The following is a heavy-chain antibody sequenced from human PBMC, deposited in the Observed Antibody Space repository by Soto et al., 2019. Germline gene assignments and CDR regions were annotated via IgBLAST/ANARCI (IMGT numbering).Heavy chain of an antibody. D-gene: IGHD4-17*01. V-gene: IGHV4-31*03. CDR3: ARSSEATVTAFDC. CDR1: GDSISSGGYY. Sequence: QVQLQESGPGLVKPSQTLSLTCTVSGDSISSGGYYWSWIRQHPGKGLEWIGYIYYSGSTYYNPYLESRVTISVDTSKNQFSLKLSSVTAADPAVYYCARSSEATVTAFDCWGQGTLVTVSS. J-gene: IGHJ4*02. CDR2: IYYSGST.